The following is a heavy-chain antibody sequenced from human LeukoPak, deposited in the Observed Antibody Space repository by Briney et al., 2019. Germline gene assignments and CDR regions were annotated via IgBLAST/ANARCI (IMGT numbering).Heavy chain of an antibody. V-gene: IGHV3-53*01. CDR2: IYRGGST. CDR1: GFTVSTNY. CDR3: ARGNLLTGKYMVY. J-gene: IGHJ4*02. D-gene: IGHD3-9*01. Sequence: GESLRLSCAASGFTVSTNYMNWVRQAPGKGLEWVSVIYRGGSTYSADSVKGRFTISRDNSKNTLFLQMNSLRAEDTAVYYCARGNLLTGKYMVYWGQGTLVTVSS.